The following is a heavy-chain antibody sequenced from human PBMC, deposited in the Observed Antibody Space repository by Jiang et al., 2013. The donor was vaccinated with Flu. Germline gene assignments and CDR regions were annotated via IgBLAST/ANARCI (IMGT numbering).Heavy chain of an antibody. J-gene: IGHJ4*02. D-gene: IGHD3-22*01. Sequence: EVKKPGASVKVSCKASGYTFTSYAMHWVRHGPGQRLEWMGWINAGNGNTKYSQKFQGRVTITRDTSASTAYMELSSLRSEDTAVYYCARGGYDSSGYYFFPLDYWGQGTLVTVSS. CDR2: INAGNGNT. CDR3: ARGGYDSSGYYFFPLDY. V-gene: IGHV1-3*01. CDR1: GYTFTSYA.